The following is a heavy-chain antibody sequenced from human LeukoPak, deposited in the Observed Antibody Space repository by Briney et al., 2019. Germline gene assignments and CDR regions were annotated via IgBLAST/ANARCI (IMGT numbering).Heavy chain of an antibody. CDR2: ISTSGSTI. V-gene: IGHV3-11*04. CDR1: GFTFSDYY. CDR3: ARADDSSSGHFDY. J-gene: IGHJ4*02. D-gene: IGHD6-6*01. Sequence: KPGGSLRLSCAASGFTFSDYYMSWIRQAPGKGLEWVSYISTSGSTIYYADSVKGRFTISRDNAKNSLYLQMNSLRAEDTAVYYCARADDSSSGHFDYWGQGALVTVSS.